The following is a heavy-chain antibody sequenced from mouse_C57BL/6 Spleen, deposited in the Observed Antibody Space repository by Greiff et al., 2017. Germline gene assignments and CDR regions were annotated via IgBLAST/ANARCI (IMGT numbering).Heavy chain of an antibody. Sequence: QVQLKQSGAELVRPGASVTLSCKASGYTFTDYEMHWVKQTPVHGLEWIGALDPETGGTAYNQKFKGKAILTADKSSSTAYMELRSLTSEDSAVYYCTRAGYDYDGFAYWGQGTLVTVSA. D-gene: IGHD2-4*01. CDR1: GYTFTDYE. CDR2: LDPETGGT. CDR3: TRAGYDYDGFAY. V-gene: IGHV1-15*01. J-gene: IGHJ3*01.